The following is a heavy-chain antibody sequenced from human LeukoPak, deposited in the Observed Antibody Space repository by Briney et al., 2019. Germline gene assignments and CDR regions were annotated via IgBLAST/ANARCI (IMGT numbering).Heavy chain of an antibody. CDR3: TRPSYDSSVSGVVY. D-gene: IGHD3-22*01. CDR2: IRSKANSYAT. J-gene: IGHJ4*02. Sequence: GGSLRLSCATSGFTFSGSAIHWVRQASGKGLEWVGRIRSKANSYATTDAASVKGRFTISRDDSKNTAYLEVSSLKTEDTAVYYCTRPSYDSSVSGVVYWGQGTLVTVSS. CDR1: GFTFSGSA. V-gene: IGHV3-73*01.